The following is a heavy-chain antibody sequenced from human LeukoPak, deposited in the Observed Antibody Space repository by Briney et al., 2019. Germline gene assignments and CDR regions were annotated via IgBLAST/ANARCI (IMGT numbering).Heavy chain of an antibody. CDR3: ARESRIVEGDGYYIDV. D-gene: IGHD1-26*01. V-gene: IGHV3-66*01. J-gene: IGHJ6*03. Sequence: GGSLRLSCAASEFSVGSNYMTWVRQAPGKGLEWVSLIYSGGSTYCADSVKGRFTISRDNSKNTLYLQMNSLRAEDTAVYYCARESRIVEGDGYYIDVWGKGTTVTV. CDR1: EFSVGSNY. CDR2: IYSGGST.